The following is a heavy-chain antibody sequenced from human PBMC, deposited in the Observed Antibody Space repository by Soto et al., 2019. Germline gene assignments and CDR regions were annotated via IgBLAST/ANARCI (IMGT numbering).Heavy chain of an antibody. Sequence: QLQLQESGPGLVKPSETLSLTCTVSGGSIRSSSSYWDWIRQPPGKGLEWIGSIYYSGSTYYNPSRRSRVIISMDKSKNPFSLNVTPVTAADTAVYYCARRRGVVQDGMDVWGQGTTVIVSS. J-gene: IGHJ6*02. CDR2: IYYSGST. CDR3: ARRRGVVQDGMDV. CDR1: GGSIRSSSSY. D-gene: IGHD3-3*01. V-gene: IGHV4-39*01.